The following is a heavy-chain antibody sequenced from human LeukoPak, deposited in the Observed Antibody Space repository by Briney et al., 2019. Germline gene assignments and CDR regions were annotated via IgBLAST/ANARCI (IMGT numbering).Heavy chain of an antibody. CDR1: GASITSFY. CDR3: SRGGGYGDY. Sequence: SETLSLTCTASGASITSFYYNWIRQSAGKGLEWIGRIHTNGGTDYRPSLTSRVTMSVDTSKKQISLKLTSVTAADTAVYFCSRGGGYGDYWGQGILVTVSS. J-gene: IGHJ4*02. D-gene: IGHD5-12*01. CDR2: IHTNGGT. V-gene: IGHV4-4*07.